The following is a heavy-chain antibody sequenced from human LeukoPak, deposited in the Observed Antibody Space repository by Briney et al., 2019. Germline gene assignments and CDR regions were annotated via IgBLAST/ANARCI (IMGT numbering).Heavy chain of an antibody. V-gene: IGHV4-34*01. Sequence: SETLSLTCAVYGGSFSGYYWSWIRQPPGKGPEWIGEINHSGSTNYNPSLKSRVTIPVDTSKNQFSLKLSSDTAASTSVYYCARVPSHYDFWSGYYFSFDYWGQGTLVTVSS. CDR1: GGSFSGYY. CDR2: INHSGST. CDR3: ARVPSHYDFWSGYYFSFDY. D-gene: IGHD3-3*01. J-gene: IGHJ4*02.